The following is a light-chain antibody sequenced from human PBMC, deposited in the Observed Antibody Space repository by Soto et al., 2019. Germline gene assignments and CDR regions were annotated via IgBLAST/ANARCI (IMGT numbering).Light chain of an antibody. CDR1: SGDVGYYNY. CDR3: SSYTSSSTYV. CDR2: DVR. J-gene: IGLJ1*01. V-gene: IGLV2-14*03. Sequence: QSVLTQPASVSGSPGQSITISRTGTSGDVGYYNYVSWYQQHPGKAPKLMIYDVRNRPSGVSNRFSGSKSGNTASLTISGLQAEDEADYYCSSYTSSSTYVFGTGTKVTVL.